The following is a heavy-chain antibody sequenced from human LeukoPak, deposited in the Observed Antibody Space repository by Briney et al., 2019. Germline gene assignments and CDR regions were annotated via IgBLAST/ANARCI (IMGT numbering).Heavy chain of an antibody. CDR3: AKWGDYDVLTGYYVSDY. V-gene: IGHV3-23*01. Sequence: GASLRLSCAASGFTFSNYAMSWVRQAPGKGLEWVSAITGSGGNTFYADSVKGRFTISRDNSKNTVFLQMNSLRAEDTAVYYCAKWGDYDVLTGYYVSDYWGQGALVTVSS. D-gene: IGHD3-9*01. CDR1: GFTFSNYA. J-gene: IGHJ4*02. CDR2: ITGSGGNT.